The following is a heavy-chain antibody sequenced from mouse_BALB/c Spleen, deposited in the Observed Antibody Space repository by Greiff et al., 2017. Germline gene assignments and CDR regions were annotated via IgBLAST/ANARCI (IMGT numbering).Heavy chain of an antibody. D-gene: IGHD1-1*01. CDR2: ISYSGST. V-gene: IGHV3-8*02. Sequence: EVQLQESGPSLVKPSQTLSLTCSVTGDSITSGYWNWIRKFPGNKLEYMGYISYSGSTYYNPSLKSRISITRDTSKNQYYLQLNSVTTEDTATYYCARWSGREFYYFDYWGQGTTLTVSS. CDR3: ARWSGREFYYFDY. J-gene: IGHJ2*01. CDR1: GDSITSGY.